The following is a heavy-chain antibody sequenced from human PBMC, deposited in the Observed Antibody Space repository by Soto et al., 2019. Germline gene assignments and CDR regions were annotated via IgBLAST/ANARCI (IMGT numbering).Heavy chain of an antibody. V-gene: IGHV4-59*01. D-gene: IGHD5-18*01. J-gene: IGHJ4*02. CDR2: IYYSGST. Sequence: SETLSLTCTVSGGSISSYYWSWIRQPPGKGLEWIGYIYYSGSTNYNPSLKSRVTISVDPSKNQFSLKLSSVTAADTAVYYCARVRLARGRGYSYGYPDYWGQGTLVTVSS. CDR3: ARVRLARGRGYSYGYPDY. CDR1: GGSISSYY.